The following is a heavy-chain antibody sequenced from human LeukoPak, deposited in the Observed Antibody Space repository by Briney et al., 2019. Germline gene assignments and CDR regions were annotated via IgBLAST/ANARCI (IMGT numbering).Heavy chain of an antibody. CDR3: ARTPGYSYGYLVGSFDY. V-gene: IGHV4-39*01. Sequence: SETLSLTCTVSGGSISSSSYYLGWIRQPPGKGLEWIVSIYYSGSTYYNPSLKSRVTISVDTSKNQFSLKLSSVTAADTAVYYCARTPGYSYGYLVGSFDYWGQGTLVTVSS. CDR2: IYYSGST. CDR1: GGSISSSSYY. D-gene: IGHD5-18*01. J-gene: IGHJ4*02.